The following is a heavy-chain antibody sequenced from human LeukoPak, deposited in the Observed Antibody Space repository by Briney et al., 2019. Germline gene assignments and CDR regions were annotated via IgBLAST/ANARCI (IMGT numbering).Heavy chain of an antibody. CDR2: IDPSDSYI. CDR3: ARQGHNFFDY. V-gene: IGHV5-10-1*01. CDR1: GYSFTSYW. Sequence: GESLKISCKGSGYSFTSYWISWVRQMPGKGLEWMGRIDPSDSYINYSPSFQGHVTISADKSISTAYLQWSTLKASDTAMYYCARQGHNFFDYWGQGTLVTVSS. J-gene: IGHJ4*02.